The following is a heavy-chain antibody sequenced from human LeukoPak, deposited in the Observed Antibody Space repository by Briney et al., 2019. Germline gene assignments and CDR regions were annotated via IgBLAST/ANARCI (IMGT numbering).Heavy chain of an antibody. CDR2: IYYSGST. CDR3: ASCGGDCQGPGYFQH. V-gene: IGHV4-59*01. J-gene: IGHJ1*01. Sequence: KPSETLSLTCTGSGGSISSYYWSWIRQPPGKGLEWIGYIYYSGSTNYNPSLKSRVTISEDTSKNQFSLKLSSVTAADTAVYYWASCGGDCQGPGYFQHWGQGTLVTVSS. CDR1: GGSISSYY. D-gene: IGHD2-21*02.